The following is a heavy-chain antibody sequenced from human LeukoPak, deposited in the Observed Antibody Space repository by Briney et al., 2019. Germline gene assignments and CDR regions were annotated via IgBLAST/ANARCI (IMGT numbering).Heavy chain of an antibody. D-gene: IGHD2-15*01. CDR2: IKQDGSET. Sequence: PGGSLRLSCAASGFTFSNYWMNWVRQAPGKGLECLANIKQDGSETYYADSVKGRFTISRDNAKNSLYLQMNSLRAEDTAVYYCARGERYCSGGSCCGASDYWGQGTLVTVSS. CDR3: ARGERYCSGGSCCGASDY. V-gene: IGHV3-7*03. J-gene: IGHJ4*02. CDR1: GFTFSNYW.